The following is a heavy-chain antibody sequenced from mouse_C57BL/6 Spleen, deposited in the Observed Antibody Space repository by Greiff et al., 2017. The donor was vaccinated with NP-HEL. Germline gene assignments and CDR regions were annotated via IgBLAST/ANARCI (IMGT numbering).Heavy chain of an antibody. CDR3: AREIYYDYDGGRGMAMDY. Sequence: QVQLKESGAELVKPGASVKISCKASGYAFSSYWMNWVKQRPGKGLEWIGQIYPGDGDTNYNGKFKGKATLTADKSSSTAYMQLSSLTSEDSAVYFCAREIYYDYDGGRGMAMDYWGQGTSVTVSS. D-gene: IGHD2-4*01. J-gene: IGHJ4*01. V-gene: IGHV1-80*01. CDR1: GYAFSSYW. CDR2: IYPGDGDT.